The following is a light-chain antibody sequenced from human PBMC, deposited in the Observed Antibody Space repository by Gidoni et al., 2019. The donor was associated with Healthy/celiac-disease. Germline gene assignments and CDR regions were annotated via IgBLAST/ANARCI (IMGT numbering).Light chain of an antibody. CDR3: QSADSSGTLYV. CDR1: ALPKQY. CDR2: KDS. V-gene: IGLV3-25*02. J-gene: IGLJ1*01. Sequence: SYELTQPPSVSVSPGQTARITCSGDALPKQYAYWYQQKPGQAPVLVIYKDSERPSGIPERFSGSSSGTTVTLTISGVQAEDEADYYCQSADSSGTLYVFETGTKVTVL.